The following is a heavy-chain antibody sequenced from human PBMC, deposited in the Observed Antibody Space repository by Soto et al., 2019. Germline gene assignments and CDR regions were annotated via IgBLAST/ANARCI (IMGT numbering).Heavy chain of an antibody. J-gene: IGHJ6*02. Sequence: QVQLQESGPGLVKPSQTLSLTCTVSGGSISSGGYYWSWIRQHPGKGLEWIGYIYYSGSTYYNPSLKSRVTTSVDTSKNQFSLKLSSVTAADTAVYYCARDLDCGGDCPYGMDLWGQGTTVTVSS. D-gene: IGHD2-21*02. CDR3: ARDLDCGGDCPYGMDL. CDR2: IYYSGST. CDR1: GGSISSGGYY. V-gene: IGHV4-31*03.